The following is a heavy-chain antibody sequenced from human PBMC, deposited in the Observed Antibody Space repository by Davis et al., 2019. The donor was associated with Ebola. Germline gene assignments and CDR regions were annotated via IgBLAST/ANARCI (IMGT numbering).Heavy chain of an antibody. V-gene: IGHV3-30*18. CDR1: GFTFSSYG. CDR2: ISYDGSNK. CDR3: AKGLGYCSSTSCPLGY. J-gene: IGHJ4*02. D-gene: IGHD2-2*01. Sequence: GESLKISCAASGFTFSSYGMHWVRQAPGKGLEWVAVISYDGSNKYYADSVKGRFTISRDNSKNTLYLQMNSLRAEDTALYYCAKGLGYCSSTSCPLGYWGQGTLVTVSS.